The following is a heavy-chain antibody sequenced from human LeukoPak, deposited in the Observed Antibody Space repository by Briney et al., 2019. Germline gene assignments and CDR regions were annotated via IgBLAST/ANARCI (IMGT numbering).Heavy chain of an antibody. Sequence: PSETLSLTCAVYGGSFRGYYWSWIRQPPGKGLEWIGEINHSGSTNYNPSLKSRVTISVDTSKNQFSLKLSSVTAADTAVYYCARGDFWSGYLDYWGQGTLVTVSS. D-gene: IGHD3-3*01. V-gene: IGHV4-34*01. CDR2: INHSGST. J-gene: IGHJ4*02. CDR1: GGSFRGYY. CDR3: ARGDFWSGYLDY.